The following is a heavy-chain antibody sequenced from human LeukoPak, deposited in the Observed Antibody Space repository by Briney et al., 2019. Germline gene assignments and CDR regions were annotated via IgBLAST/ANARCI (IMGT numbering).Heavy chain of an antibody. CDR1: GGSVSSGSSY. Sequence: PSETLSLTCTVSGGSVSSGSSYWNWLRQPPGTGLEWIGYVYYSGSTNYNPSLKSRVTISVDTSKNQFSLKLRSVTAADTAVYYCARATIVVVTAGWFDPWGQGTLVTVSS. V-gene: IGHV4-61*01. J-gene: IGHJ5*02. CDR3: ARATIVVVTAGWFDP. CDR2: VYYSGST. D-gene: IGHD2-21*02.